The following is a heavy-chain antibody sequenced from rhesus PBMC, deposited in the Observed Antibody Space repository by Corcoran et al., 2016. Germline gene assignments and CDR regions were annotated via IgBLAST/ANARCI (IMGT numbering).Heavy chain of an antibody. CDR1: DGSISGYYY. V-gene: IGHV4-143*01. J-gene: IGHJ4*01. CDR3: AKLGYSNRDY. Sequence: QVQLQESGPGLVKPSETLSLTCTVSDGSISGYYYWSWIRQPQGKGLEWLGGSYGDSSSTYNNPSPKSRVTISKDTSKNQFSLKLSSVTAADTAVYYCAKLGYSNRDYWGQGVLVTVSS. D-gene: IGHD4-23*01. CDR2: SYGDSSST.